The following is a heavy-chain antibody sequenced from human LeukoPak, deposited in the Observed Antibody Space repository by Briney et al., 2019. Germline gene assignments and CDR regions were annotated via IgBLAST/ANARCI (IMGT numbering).Heavy chain of an antibody. V-gene: IGHV3-48*03. CDR1: GFTFSIYE. J-gene: IGHJ4*02. Sequence: GGSLRLSCAASGFTFSIYEMNWVRQAPGKGLEWVSYISSSGSTIYYADSVKGRFTISRDNAKNSLYLQMNSLRAEDTAVYYCARGYCSGGSCYSWVYWGQGTLVTVSS. CDR3: ARGYCSGGSCYSWVY. CDR2: ISSSGSTI. D-gene: IGHD2-15*01.